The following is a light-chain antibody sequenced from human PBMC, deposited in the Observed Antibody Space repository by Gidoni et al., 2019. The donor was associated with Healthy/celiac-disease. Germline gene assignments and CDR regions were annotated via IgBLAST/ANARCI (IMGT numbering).Light chain of an antibody. CDR3: QSYDSSLRLV. Sequence: QSVLTQPPSVSGAPGQRVTISCTGSSSNIGAGYDVHWYQQLPGTAPKLLIYGNSNRPSRVPDRFSGSKSGTSASLAITGLQAEDEADYYCQSYDSSLRLVFGGGTKLTVL. CDR2: GNS. CDR1: SSNIGAGYD. J-gene: IGLJ2*01. V-gene: IGLV1-40*01.